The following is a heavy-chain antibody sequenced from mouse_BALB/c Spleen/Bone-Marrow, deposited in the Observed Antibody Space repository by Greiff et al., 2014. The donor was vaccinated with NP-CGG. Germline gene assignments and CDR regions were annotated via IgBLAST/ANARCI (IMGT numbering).Heavy chain of an antibody. Sequence: VKLVESGPGLVQPSQSLSITCTVSGFSFTGYCVHWVRQSPGKGLEWLGMIWSGGSTDYNAAFISRLSFSKDNSKSQVFFKMKSLQANDTAIYYCARKELGLNWYFDDWGAGTTVTVSS. CDR1: GFSFTGYC. J-gene: IGHJ1*01. CDR2: IWSGGST. V-gene: IGHV2-2*02. CDR3: ARKELGLNWYFDD. D-gene: IGHD4-1*01.